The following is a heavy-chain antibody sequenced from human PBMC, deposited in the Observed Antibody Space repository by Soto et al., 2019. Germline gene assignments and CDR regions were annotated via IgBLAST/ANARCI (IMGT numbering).Heavy chain of an antibody. J-gene: IGHJ5*02. Sequence: SVKVSCKASGFTFPTSSIHWVRQARGQRLEWMGWIVVGSGNTNYAQEFHERVTFTRDMSTSTAYMELSSLTSEDTALYYCAADQGPTDPYNLVDPWGQGTLVTVSS. D-gene: IGHD2-21*02. CDR2: IVVGSGNT. CDR3: AADQGPTDPYNLVDP. CDR1: GFTFPTSS. V-gene: IGHV1-58*02.